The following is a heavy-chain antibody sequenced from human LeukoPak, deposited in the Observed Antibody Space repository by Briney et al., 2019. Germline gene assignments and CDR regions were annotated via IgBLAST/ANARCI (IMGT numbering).Heavy chain of an antibody. V-gene: IGHV4-39*07. D-gene: IGHD1-14*01. J-gene: IGHJ3*02. Sequence: SETLSFTCTVSGGSISSNSYYWGWIRQPPGKGLDWIRSIYYSGSTYYNPYLKSQVTISVDTSKNQCSLKLSSVTAADTAVYYCASPVGTGAFDIWGQGTMVTVSS. CDR2: IYYSGST. CDR1: GGSISSNSYY. CDR3: ASPVGTGAFDI.